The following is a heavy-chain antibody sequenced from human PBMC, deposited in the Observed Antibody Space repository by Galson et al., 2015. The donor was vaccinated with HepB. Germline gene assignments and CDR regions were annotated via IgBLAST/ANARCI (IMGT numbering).Heavy chain of an antibody. CDR1: FTFSDYY. J-gene: IGHJ3*02. D-gene: IGHD3-22*01. Sequence: FTFSDYYMSWIRQAPGKGLEWVSYISSSGSTIFYADSVKGRFTISRDNAKNSLYLQMNSLRAEDTAVYYCARPSLLYYYDSSGNDAFDIWGQGTMVTVSS. V-gene: IGHV3-11*01. CDR2: ISSSGSTI. CDR3: ARPSLLYYYDSSGNDAFDI.